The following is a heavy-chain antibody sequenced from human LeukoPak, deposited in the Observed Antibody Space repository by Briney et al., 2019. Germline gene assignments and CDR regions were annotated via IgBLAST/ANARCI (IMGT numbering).Heavy chain of an antibody. J-gene: IGHJ4*01. D-gene: IGHD3-10*01. Sequence: SEALSLTCTVSGGSITNNYWSWIRQPPGKGLEWVGYIFSSGSTNYNPSLKSRITISVDTSKNQFSLKLTSVTAADTAVYYCARRGGSGSYYYFDYWGHGTLVTVSS. V-gene: IGHV4-59*08. CDR2: IFSSGST. CDR1: GGSITNNY. CDR3: ARRGGSGSYYYFDY.